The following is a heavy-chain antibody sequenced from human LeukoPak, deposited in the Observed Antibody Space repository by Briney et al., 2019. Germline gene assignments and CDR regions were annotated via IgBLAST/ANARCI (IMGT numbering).Heavy chain of an antibody. CDR1: GFTFSTYS. CDR2: ISNSDSGGATT. Sequence: GGSLRLSCAASGFTFSTYSMNWVRQAPGKGLEWVAFISNSDSGGATTLYTESVKGRFTISRDNAGKSLYLEMNSLRPEDTAVYFCARDGNLESAFDLWGQGTMVTVS. CDR3: ARDGNLESAFDL. D-gene: IGHD4-23*01. J-gene: IGHJ3*01. V-gene: IGHV3-48*04.